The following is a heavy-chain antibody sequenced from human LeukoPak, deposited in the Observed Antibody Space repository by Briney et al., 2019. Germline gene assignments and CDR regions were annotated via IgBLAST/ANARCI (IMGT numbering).Heavy chain of an antibody. D-gene: IGHD3-16*01. J-gene: IGHJ4*02. CDR2: ISTDGDS. Sequence: VRSLRLSCAGSGFTVSDNYMGWARQSPGRGLEWVSVISTDGDSYYAESLKDRFIISRDNSKNSLSLDMDTLRVEDTAVYYCSLLSAGAYAFWGQGALVTVAS. CDR3: SLLSAGAYAF. CDR1: GFTVSDNY. V-gene: IGHV3-66*01.